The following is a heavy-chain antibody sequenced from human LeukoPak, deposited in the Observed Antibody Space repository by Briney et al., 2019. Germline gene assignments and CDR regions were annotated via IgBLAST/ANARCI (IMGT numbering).Heavy chain of an antibody. V-gene: IGHV5-51*01. D-gene: IGHD5-24*01. J-gene: IGHJ4*02. Sequence: GESLKISCKAYGYSFFSNYWIAWVRQMPGKGLEWMGILYPGYSDSRYSPSFQGQVTISADRYISTAYLHWSSLKVSDTAMYYCARASRDGYNQNFDYWGQGTLVTVSS. CDR2: LYPGYSDS. CDR1: GYSFFSNYW. CDR3: ARASRDGYNQNFDY.